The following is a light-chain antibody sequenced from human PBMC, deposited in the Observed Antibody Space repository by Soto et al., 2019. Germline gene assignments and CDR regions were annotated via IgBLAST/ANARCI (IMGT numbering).Light chain of an antibody. Sequence: ETVMTQSPATLSASPAESATLSCSASQSVNSDLAWYQQIPGQAPRLLIYSESTGATGCPARFSGSGSGTDFNLSISSLQSKDFAMYYGQRDNNWPLTFGGGTKVEI. J-gene: IGKJ4*01. CDR3: QRDNNWPLT. V-gene: IGKV3-15*01. CDR2: SES. CDR1: QSVNSD.